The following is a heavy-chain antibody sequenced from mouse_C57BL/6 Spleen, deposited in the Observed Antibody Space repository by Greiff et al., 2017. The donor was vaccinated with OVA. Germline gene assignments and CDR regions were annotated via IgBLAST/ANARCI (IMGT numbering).Heavy chain of an antibody. CDR1: GYTFTSYW. CDR2: IDPSASYT. Sequence: QVQLQQPGAELVMPGASVKLSCKASGYTFTSYWMHWVKQRPGQGLEWIGEIDPSASYTNYNQKFKGKSTLTVDKSSSTAYMQLSSLTSEDSAVYYCARRGHWYFDVWGTGTTVTVSS. J-gene: IGHJ1*03. CDR3: ARRGHWYFDV. V-gene: IGHV1-69*01.